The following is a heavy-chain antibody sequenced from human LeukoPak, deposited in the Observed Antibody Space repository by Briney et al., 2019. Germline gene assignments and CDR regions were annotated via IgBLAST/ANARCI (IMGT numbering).Heavy chain of an antibody. Sequence: GASVKVSCKASGYTFTSYGISWVRQAPGQGLEWMGWISAYNGNTNYAQKLQGRVTMTTDTSTSTAYMELRSLRSDDTAVYYCARDPPYYDFWSGYYTIFDYWGQGTLVTVSP. CDR1: GYTFTSYG. D-gene: IGHD3-3*01. CDR3: ARDPPYYDFWSGYYTIFDY. V-gene: IGHV1-18*01. J-gene: IGHJ4*02. CDR2: ISAYNGNT.